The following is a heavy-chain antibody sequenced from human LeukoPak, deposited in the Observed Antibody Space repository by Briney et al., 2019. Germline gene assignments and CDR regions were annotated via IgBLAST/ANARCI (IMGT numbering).Heavy chain of an antibody. D-gene: IGHD1-26*01. Sequence: ASVKVSCKASSYTFTSYGISWVRQAPGQGLEWMGWINTNTGNPTYAQGFTGRFVFSLDTSVSTAYLQISSLKAEDTAVYYCARDGGGGSYPVNAFDIWGQGTMVTVSS. J-gene: IGHJ3*02. V-gene: IGHV7-4-1*02. CDR2: INTNTGNP. CDR3: ARDGGGGSYPVNAFDI. CDR1: SYTFTSYG.